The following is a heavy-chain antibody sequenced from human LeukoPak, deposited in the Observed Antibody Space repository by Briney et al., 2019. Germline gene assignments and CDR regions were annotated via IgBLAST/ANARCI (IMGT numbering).Heavy chain of an antibody. CDR2: IYSGGGT. CDR1: GFTVSSYY. D-gene: IGHD2-2*01. Sequence: GGSLRLSCAASGFTVSSYYMSWVRQAPGKGLEWVSVIYSGGGTYSADSVKGQCAISRDNSKNMLYLLMNGVGAEDTAVYYCARDSRGCCSSTSCRKDYYYYYGMDVWGQGTTVTVSS. V-gene: IGHV3-53*01. J-gene: IGHJ6*02. CDR3: ARDSRGCCSSTSCRKDYYYYYGMDV.